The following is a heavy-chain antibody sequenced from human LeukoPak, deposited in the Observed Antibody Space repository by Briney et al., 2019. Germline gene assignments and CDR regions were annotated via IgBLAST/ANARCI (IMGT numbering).Heavy chain of an antibody. CDR1: CDSIDSCHYH. D-gene: IGHD2-15*01. CDR2: IYVDGRT. J-gene: IGHJ6*02. Sequence: PSETLSLTYTISCDSIDSCHYHYVSIRQPPGKGLERVGSIYVDGRTYYNEALKSRVTIFSDTTKVQLYLRLSSVTTTDTAIYYCARRSHCTGGSCPSVWGQGTTVTVSS. CDR3: ARRSHCTGGSCPSV. V-gene: IGHV4-39*01.